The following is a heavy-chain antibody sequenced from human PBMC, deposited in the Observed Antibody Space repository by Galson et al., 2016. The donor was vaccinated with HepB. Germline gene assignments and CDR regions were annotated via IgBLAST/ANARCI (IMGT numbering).Heavy chain of an antibody. V-gene: IGHV3-23*01. Sequence: SLRLSCAASGFTLSDSYMHWVRRAPGKGLEWVASLSGSGDNTYYADSVKGRFTISRDNSKNTQYLQMNSVRAEDTAVYYCAKQALIVSGRHMDVWGQGTTVTVSS. CDR1: GFTLSDSY. D-gene: IGHD3-16*02. CDR3: AKQALIVSGRHMDV. CDR2: LSGSGDNT. J-gene: IGHJ6*02.